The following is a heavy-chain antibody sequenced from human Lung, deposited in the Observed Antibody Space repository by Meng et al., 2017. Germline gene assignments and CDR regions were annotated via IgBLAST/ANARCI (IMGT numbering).Heavy chain of an antibody. D-gene: IGHD3-10*01. CDR1: DYTFTGYG. Sequence: HVHLLQSGAEVKKPGASWKVSCKASDYTFTGYGVCWVRQAPGQGLEWMAWLGAHPGDASFAPKFLGRVTVTADTATATAYMELRSLRSDDTAVYYCARGTPGRSYCDYWGLGTLVTVSS. J-gene: IGHJ4*02. CDR3: ARGTPGRSYCDY. CDR2: LGAHPGDA. V-gene: IGHV1-18*01.